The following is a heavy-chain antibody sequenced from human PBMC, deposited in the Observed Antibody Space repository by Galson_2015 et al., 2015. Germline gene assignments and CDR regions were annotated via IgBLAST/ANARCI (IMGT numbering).Heavy chain of an antibody. J-gene: IGHJ6*03. CDR2: ISAYNGNT. V-gene: IGHV1-18*01. D-gene: IGHD4-17*01. CDR1: GYTFTSYG. Sequence: QSGAEVKKPGASVKVSCKASGYTFTSYGISWVRQAPGQGLEWMGWISAYNGNTNYAQKLQGRVTMTTDTSTSTAYMELRSLRSDDTAVYYCAREGDYGDSRAPVAYMDVWGKGTTVTVSS. CDR3: AREGDYGDSRAPVAYMDV.